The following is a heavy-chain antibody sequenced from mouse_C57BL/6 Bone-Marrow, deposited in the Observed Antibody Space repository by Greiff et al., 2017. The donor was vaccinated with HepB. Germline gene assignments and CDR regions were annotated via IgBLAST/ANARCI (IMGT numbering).Heavy chain of an antibody. V-gene: IGHV5-16*01. D-gene: IGHD1-1*01. J-gene: IGHJ1*03. CDR1: GFTFSDYY. CDR2: INYDGSST. Sequence: DVKLVESEGGLVQPGSSMKLSCTASGFTFSDYYMAWVRQVPEKGLEWVANINYDGSSTYYLDSLKSRFIISRDNAKNSLYLQMSSLKSEDTATYYCARDRYYGSSLFYWYFDVWGTGTTVTVSS. CDR3: ARDRYYGSSLFYWYFDV.